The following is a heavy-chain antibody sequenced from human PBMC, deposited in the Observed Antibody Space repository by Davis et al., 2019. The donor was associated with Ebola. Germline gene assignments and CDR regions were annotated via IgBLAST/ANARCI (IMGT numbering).Heavy chain of an antibody. Sequence: SVKVSCKASGGTFSSYAISWVRQAPGQGLEWMGRIIPILGIANYAQKFQGRVTITTDKSTSTAYMELSSLRSEDTAVYYCARADCSGGSCQYYFDYWGQGTLVTVSS. CDR2: IIPILGIA. D-gene: IGHD2-15*01. CDR1: GGTFSSYA. V-gene: IGHV1-69*04. CDR3: ARADCSGGSCQYYFDY. J-gene: IGHJ4*02.